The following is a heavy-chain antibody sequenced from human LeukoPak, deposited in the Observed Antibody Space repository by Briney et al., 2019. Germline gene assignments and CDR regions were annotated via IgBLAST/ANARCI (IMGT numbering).Heavy chain of an antibody. CDR1: GFTFSSYA. Sequence: GGSLRLSCAASGFTFSSYAMHWVRQAPGKGLEWVAVISYDGSNKYYADSVKGRFTIFRDNSKNTLYLQMNSLRAEDTAVYYCADSGSLDYWGQGTLVTVSS. J-gene: IGHJ4*02. V-gene: IGHV3-30-3*01. CDR2: ISYDGSNK. CDR3: ADSGSLDY. D-gene: IGHD1-26*01.